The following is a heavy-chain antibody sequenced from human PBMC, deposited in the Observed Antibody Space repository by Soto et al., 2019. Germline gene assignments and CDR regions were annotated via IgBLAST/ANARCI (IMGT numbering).Heavy chain of an antibody. D-gene: IGHD3-16*01. V-gene: IGHV4-30-4*01. CDR3: ARVYVVRDYPLHVLYYFMDV. Sequence: SETLSLTCTVSGGSISSGDYYWSWVRQPPGKGLEWIGYIYYSGSTYYNPSLKSRVTISVDTSKNQFSLKLSSVTAADTAVYYCARVYVVRDYPLHVLYYFMDVWGKGTTVTVSS. CDR2: IYYSGST. CDR1: GGSISSGDYY. J-gene: IGHJ6*03.